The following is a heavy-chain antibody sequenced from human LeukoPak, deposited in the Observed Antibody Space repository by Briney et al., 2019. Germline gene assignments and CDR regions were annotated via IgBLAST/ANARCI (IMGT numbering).Heavy chain of an antibody. D-gene: IGHD2-2*01. CDR2: INHIGST. V-gene: IGHV4-34*01. Sequence: SETLSLTCAVYGGSFSDYYWNWIRLPPGKGLEWIGEINHIGSTSYNPSLKSRVTISVATSKNQFSLKLNSVTAADTAVYYCARKNVVLPAAMRERWFDPRGQGTLVTVSS. CDR1: GGSFSDYY. J-gene: IGHJ5*02. CDR3: ARKNVVLPAAMRERWFDP.